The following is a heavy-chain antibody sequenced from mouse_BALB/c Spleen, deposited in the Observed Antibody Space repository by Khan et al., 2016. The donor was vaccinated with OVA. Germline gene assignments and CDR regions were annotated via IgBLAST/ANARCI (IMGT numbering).Heavy chain of an antibody. Sequence: IQLVQSGAELVRPGALVKLSCKASGFNIKDYYMNWVRQRPEQGLEWIGWIDPENGDTIYDPKFQDKASITADTSSNTAYLQLSSLTSEDTAVYYCARRGYGNYWFAYWGQGTLVTVSA. CDR1: GFNIKDYY. CDR2: IDPENGDT. CDR3: ARRGYGNYWFAY. D-gene: IGHD2-1*01. V-gene: IGHV14-1*02. J-gene: IGHJ3*01.